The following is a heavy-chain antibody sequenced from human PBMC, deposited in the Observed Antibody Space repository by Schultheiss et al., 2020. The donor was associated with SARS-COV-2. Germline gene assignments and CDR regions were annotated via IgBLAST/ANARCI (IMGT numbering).Heavy chain of an antibody. J-gene: IGHJ4*02. CDR3: AKGRSSSPSSAFDY. CDR2: ISGSGGST. V-gene: IGHV3-23*01. Sequence: GGSLRLSCAASGFTFSSYGMHWVRQAPGKGLEWVSAISGSGGSTYYADSVKGRFTISRDNSKNTLYLQMNSLRAEDTAVYYCAKGRSSSPSSAFDYWGQGTLVTVSS. D-gene: IGHD6-6*01. CDR1: GFTFSSYG.